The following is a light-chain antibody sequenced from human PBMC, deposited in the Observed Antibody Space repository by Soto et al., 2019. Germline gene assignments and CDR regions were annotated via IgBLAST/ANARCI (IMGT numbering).Light chain of an antibody. CDR3: QQYYVYPLT. CDR2: DAS. CDR1: QSVGTW. V-gene: IGKV1-5*01. J-gene: IGKJ4*01. Sequence: DVQMTQSPSTLSASIGDRVFITCRASQSVGTWLAWYRQKPGKAPDLLIYDASNLESGVPSRFSGSGSGTEFTLTINGLQPADFATYYCQQYYVYPLTFGGGTKVEIE.